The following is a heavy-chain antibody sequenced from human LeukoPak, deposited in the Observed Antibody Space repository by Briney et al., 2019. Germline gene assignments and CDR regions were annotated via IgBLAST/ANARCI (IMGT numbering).Heavy chain of an antibody. CDR2: IFYSGSA. CDR1: GGSISSSSYY. Sequence: SETLSLTCTVSGGSISSSSYYWGWIRQPPGKGLEWIGSIFYSGSAYYNPSLKSRVAISVDTSKDQFSLKLSSVTAADTAVYYCARQGGTLHWFDPWGQGTLVTVSS. V-gene: IGHV4-39*01. D-gene: IGHD1-7*01. CDR3: ARQGGTLHWFDP. J-gene: IGHJ5*02.